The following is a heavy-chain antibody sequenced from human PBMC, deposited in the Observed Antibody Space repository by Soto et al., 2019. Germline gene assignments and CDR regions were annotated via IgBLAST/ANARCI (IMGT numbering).Heavy chain of an antibody. CDR2: IGGSGGST. D-gene: IGHD4-17*01. CDR1: GFTFSNYA. Sequence: PGGSLRLSCAGSGFTFSNYAMIWVRQAPGKGLEWVSGIGGSGGSTYNADSVKGRFTISRDNSKNTLYLQMNSLRAEDTAVYYCAKDRVSGDYGYWYFDLWGRGTLVTVSS. V-gene: IGHV3-23*01. CDR3: AKDRVSGDYGYWYFDL. J-gene: IGHJ2*01.